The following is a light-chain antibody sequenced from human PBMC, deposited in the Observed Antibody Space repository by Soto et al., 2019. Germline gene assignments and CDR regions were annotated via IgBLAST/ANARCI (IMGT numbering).Light chain of an antibody. CDR1: RSDVGVYNY. J-gene: IGLJ2*01. CDR3: CSYGGGYTPLV. V-gene: IGLV2-11*01. Sequence: QSALTQPRSVSASPGQSVTLSCTGSRSDVGVYNYVSWYQQHPGKAPKLMIYDVSKRPSGVPGRFSGSKSGNTASLTISGLQADDEADYYCCSYGGGYTPLVFGGGTKVTVL. CDR2: DVS.